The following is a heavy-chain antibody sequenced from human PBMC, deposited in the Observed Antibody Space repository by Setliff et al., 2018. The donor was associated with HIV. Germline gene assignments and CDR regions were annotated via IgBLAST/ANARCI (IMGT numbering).Heavy chain of an antibody. CDR3: ARAPPGIQLLTTTNGPYYFDF. V-gene: IGHV4-38-2*01. CDR1: GFYISAGYY. Sequence: SETLSLTCAVSGFYISAGYYWGWIRQSPGRGLEWIGCIYNSGQTYYNPSLKSRVTISIDTSENQFSLRLSSVTAADTALYFCARAPPGIQLLTTTNGPYYFDFWGQGLLVTSPQ. D-gene: IGHD1-26*01. J-gene: IGHJ4*02. CDR2: IYNSGQT.